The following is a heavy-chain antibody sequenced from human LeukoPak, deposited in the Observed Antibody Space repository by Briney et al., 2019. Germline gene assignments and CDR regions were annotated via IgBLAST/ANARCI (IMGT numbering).Heavy chain of an antibody. Sequence: ASVKVSCRASGYTFTSYDINWVRQATGQGLEWMGWMNPNSGNTGYAQKFQGRVTMTRNTSISTAYMELSSLRAEDTAVYYCARVYLWIQLQDGMDVWGQGTTVTVSS. V-gene: IGHV1-8*01. J-gene: IGHJ6*02. D-gene: IGHD5-18*01. CDR3: ARVYLWIQLQDGMDV. CDR1: GYTFTSYD. CDR2: MNPNSGNT.